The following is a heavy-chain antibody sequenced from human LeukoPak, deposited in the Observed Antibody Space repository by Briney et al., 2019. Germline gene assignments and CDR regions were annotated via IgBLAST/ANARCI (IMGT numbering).Heavy chain of an antibody. J-gene: IGHJ4*02. CDR3: ARVRTIAGPLGY. Sequence: GGSLRLSCAASGFTFSSYEMNWVRQAPGKGLEWVSYITTSGRTIYYADSVKGRFTISRDNAKNSLYLQMNSLRAEDTAVYYCARVRTIAGPLGYWGQGTLVTVSS. CDR1: GFTFSSYE. D-gene: IGHD6-13*01. V-gene: IGHV3-48*03. CDR2: ITTSGRTI.